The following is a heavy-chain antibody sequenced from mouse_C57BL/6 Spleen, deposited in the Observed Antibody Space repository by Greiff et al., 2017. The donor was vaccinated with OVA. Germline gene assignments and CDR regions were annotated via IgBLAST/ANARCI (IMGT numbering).Heavy chain of an antibody. CDR2: ISYDGSN. D-gene: IGHD1-1*01. CDR1: GYSITSGYY. V-gene: IGHV3-6*01. CDR3: ARGGRSSPLYWYFDV. J-gene: IGHJ1*03. Sequence: EVKVEESGPGLVKPSQSLSLTCSVTGYSITSGYYWNWIRQFPGNKLEWMGYISYDGSNNYNPSLKNRISITRDTSKNQFFLKLNSVTTEDTATYYCARGGRSSPLYWYFDVWGTGTTVTVSS.